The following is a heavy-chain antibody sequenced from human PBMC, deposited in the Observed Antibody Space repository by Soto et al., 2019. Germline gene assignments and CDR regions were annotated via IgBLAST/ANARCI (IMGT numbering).Heavy chain of an antibody. J-gene: IGHJ4*02. Sequence: EEQLVESGGGLVQPGGSLRLSCAASGFTFSSYWMHWVRQAPGKGLVWVSRINSDGGSTSYADSVKGRFTISRDNAKNRLYLQMNSLRAEDTAVYFCVRTSLVVAAATREDFWGQGTLVTVSS. CDR2: INSDGGST. CDR3: VRTSLVVAAATREDF. D-gene: IGHD2-15*01. V-gene: IGHV3-74*01. CDR1: GFTFSSYW.